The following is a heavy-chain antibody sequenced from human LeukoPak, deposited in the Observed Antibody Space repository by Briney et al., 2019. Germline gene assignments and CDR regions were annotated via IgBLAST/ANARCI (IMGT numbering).Heavy chain of an antibody. CDR1: GFTFSSYG. D-gene: IGHD3-10*01. Sequence: GGSLKLSCAASGFTFSSYGMHWVRQAPGKGLEWVAIIWYDGSNEYYADSVKGRFTISRDNSKNTLYLQMSSLRAEDTAVYYCVRRYGSGSHIWGYFQHWGQGTLVTVSS. CDR3: VRRYGSGSHIWGYFQH. CDR2: IWYDGSNE. J-gene: IGHJ1*01. V-gene: IGHV3-30*02.